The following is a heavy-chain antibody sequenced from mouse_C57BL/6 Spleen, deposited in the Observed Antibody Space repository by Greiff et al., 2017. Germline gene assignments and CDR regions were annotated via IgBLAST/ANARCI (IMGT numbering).Heavy chain of an antibody. D-gene: IGHD2-1*01. CDR1: DFSLTSYG. CDR3: DTLSMVTTQYYAMDY. J-gene: IGHJ4*01. CDR2: IWRGGST. Sequence: QVQLQQSGPGLVQPSQSLSITCTVSDFSLTSYGVHWVRQSPGKGLEWLGVIWRGGSTAYNAAFISRLSISKDKAKRQVFFKMNRLQTEDTAIYYGDTLSMVTTQYYAMDYWGQGTSVTVSA. V-gene: IGHV2-2*01.